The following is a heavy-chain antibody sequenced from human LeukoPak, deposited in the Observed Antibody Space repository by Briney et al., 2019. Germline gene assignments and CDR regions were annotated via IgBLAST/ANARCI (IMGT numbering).Heavy chain of an antibody. CDR3: AKAGGTYYPDHFDP. CDR1: GFTFSSFG. V-gene: IGHV3-30*02. CDR2: IRYDGSHK. Sequence: GGSLRLSCAASGFTFSSFGMHWVRQAPGKGLEWVTFIRYDGSHKYYADSVKGRFTISRDNSNNTLYMQMDSLRIEDTAVYYCAKAGGTYYPDHFDPWGQGTLVTVSS. D-gene: IGHD3-10*01. J-gene: IGHJ5*02.